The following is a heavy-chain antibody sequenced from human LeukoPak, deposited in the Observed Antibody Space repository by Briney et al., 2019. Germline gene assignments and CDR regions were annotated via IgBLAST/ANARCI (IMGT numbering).Heavy chain of an antibody. V-gene: IGHV3-21*01. D-gene: IGHD6-19*01. CDR2: ISSSSSYI. J-gene: IGHJ4*02. CDR3: AREGAGVPDY. Sequence: PGGSLRLSCAASGFTFSSYSMNWVRQAPGKGLEWVSSISSSSSYIYYADSVKGRFTISRDNAKNSLYLQMNGLRAEDTAVYYCAREGAGVPDYWGQGTLVTVSS. CDR1: GFTFSSYS.